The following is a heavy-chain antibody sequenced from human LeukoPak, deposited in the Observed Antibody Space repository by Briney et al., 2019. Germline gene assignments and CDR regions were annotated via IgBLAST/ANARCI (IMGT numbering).Heavy chain of an antibody. J-gene: IGHJ4*02. Sequence: GGSLRLSCAASGFTFRNYWMGWVRQAPGKGLEWVSSISSSSSYIYYADSVKGRFTISRDNAKNSLYLQMNSLRAEDTAVYYCARASSGRLWTPFDYWGQGTLVTVSS. D-gene: IGHD2-21*01. CDR2: ISSSSSYI. CDR3: ARASSGRLWTPFDY. V-gene: IGHV3-21*01. CDR1: GFTFRNYW.